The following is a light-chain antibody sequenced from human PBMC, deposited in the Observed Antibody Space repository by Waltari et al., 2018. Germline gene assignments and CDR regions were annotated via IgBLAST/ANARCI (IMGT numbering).Light chain of an antibody. CDR3: ALYMGSGIGV. V-gene: IGLV8-61*01. Sequence: QTVVTQEPSLSVSPGGTVTLTCALSSGSLSTTSYATWYQQTPGQAPRTLVYKANARASGVPVRFAGSIRGNTAALTITGAQADDESDYYWALYMGSGIGVFGGGTRLTVL. CDR2: KAN. CDR1: SGSLSTTSY. J-gene: IGLJ3*02.